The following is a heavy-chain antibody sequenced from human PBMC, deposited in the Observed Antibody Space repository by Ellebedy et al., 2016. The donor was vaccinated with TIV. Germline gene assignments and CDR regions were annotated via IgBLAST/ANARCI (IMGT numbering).Heavy chain of an antibody. J-gene: IGHJ1*01. V-gene: IGHV3-13*01. CDR3: ARGRYEH. D-gene: IGHD3-10*01. Sequence: GESLKISCAASGFTFTNYDMHWVRQATGKGLEWVSGGGTTGDTYYPGSVKGRFTISRENAKNSLFLQMNSLRDGDTAVYYCARGRYEHWGQGTLVTVSS. CDR1: GFTFTNYD. CDR2: GGTTGDT.